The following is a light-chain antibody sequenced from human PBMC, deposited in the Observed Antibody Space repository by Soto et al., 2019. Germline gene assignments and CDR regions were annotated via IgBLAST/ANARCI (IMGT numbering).Light chain of an antibody. Sequence: QSALTQPASVSGSPGQSITISCTGTSSDVGAYNYVSWYQQHPGKAPKLLIYEVSNRPSGVSNRFSGSKSGNTASLAISGLQSEDESDYYCAAWDDTLKRYVFGTGTKLTVL. CDR1: SSDVGAYNY. CDR2: EVS. V-gene: IGLV2-14*01. J-gene: IGLJ1*01. CDR3: AAWDDTLKRYV.